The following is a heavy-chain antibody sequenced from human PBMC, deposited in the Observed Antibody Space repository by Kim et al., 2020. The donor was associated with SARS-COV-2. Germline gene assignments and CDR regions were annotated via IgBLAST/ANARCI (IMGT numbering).Heavy chain of an antibody. D-gene: IGHD1-1*01. CDR2: I. V-gene: IGHV3-9*01. Sequence: IAYVDSVRGRFTISRDNAKKSLYLQMNSLTTDDTALYYCTKRSLEGAFDIWGQGTMVTVSS. J-gene: IGHJ3*02. CDR3: TKRSLEGAFDI.